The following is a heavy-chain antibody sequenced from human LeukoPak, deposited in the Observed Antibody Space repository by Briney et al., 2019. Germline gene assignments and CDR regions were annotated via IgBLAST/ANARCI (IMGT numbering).Heavy chain of an antibody. D-gene: IGHD7-27*01. J-gene: IGHJ3*02. Sequence: SVKVSCKASGGTFSSYAISWVRQAPGQGLEWMGGITPIFGTANYAQKFQGRVTITADESTSTAYMELSSLRSEDTAVYYCARPSWVGSAFDIWGQGTIVTVSS. V-gene: IGHV1-69*13. CDR1: GGTFSSYA. CDR2: ITPIFGTA. CDR3: ARPSWVGSAFDI.